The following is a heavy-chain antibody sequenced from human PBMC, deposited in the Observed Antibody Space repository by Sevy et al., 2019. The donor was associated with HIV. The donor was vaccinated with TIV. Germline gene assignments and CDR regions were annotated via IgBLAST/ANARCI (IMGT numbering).Heavy chain of an antibody. CDR2: ISAYNGNT. CDR1: GYSFTSRG. V-gene: IGHV1-18*01. D-gene: IGHD3-10*01. Sequence: ASVKVSCKASGYSFTSRGIDWVRQAPGQGLEWLGWISAYNGNTKYGPRLQDRVTMTTDTSASTAYMELRSLRSDDTAVYYCARAGALWFGESDYWGQGTLVTVSS. J-gene: IGHJ4*02. CDR3: ARAGALWFGESDY.